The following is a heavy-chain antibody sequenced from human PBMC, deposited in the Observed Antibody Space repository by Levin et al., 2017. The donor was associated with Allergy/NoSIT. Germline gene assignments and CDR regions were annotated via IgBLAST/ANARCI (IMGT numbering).Heavy chain of an antibody. Sequence: SGGSLRLSCVGSDFTFSSYTMNWVRQAPGKGLEWVSSAGGSTGHIYYADSVKGRFTISRDNARNSLFLQMDSLRVEDTAVYYCARAGTVNWNYYYYMDVWGKGTTVTVSS. CDR2: AGGSTGHI. J-gene: IGHJ6*03. D-gene: IGHD3-22*01. CDR3: ARAGTVNWNYYYYMDV. CDR1: DFTFSSYT. V-gene: IGHV3-21*01.